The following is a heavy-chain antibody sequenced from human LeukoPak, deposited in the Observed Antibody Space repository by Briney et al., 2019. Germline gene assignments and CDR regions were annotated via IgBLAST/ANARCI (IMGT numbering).Heavy chain of an antibody. V-gene: IGHV3-30*04. CDR1: GFTFRSYA. CDR3: ARDSVFVGYDFWSGYFNWFDP. D-gene: IGHD3-3*01. CDR2: ISYDGNNQ. Sequence: GGSLRLSCAASGFTFRSYAMHWVRQAPGTGLEWVSFISYDGNNQYYADSVKGRFTISRDNSKNTLYLQMNSLRAEDTAVYYCARDSVFVGYDFWSGYFNWFDPWGQGTLVTVSS. J-gene: IGHJ5*02.